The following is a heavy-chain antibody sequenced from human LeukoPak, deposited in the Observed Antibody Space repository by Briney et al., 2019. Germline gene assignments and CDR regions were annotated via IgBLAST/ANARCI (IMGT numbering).Heavy chain of an antibody. CDR3: TGCGRIRCSLDSIDF. J-gene: IGHJ4*02. D-gene: IGHD1-26*01. Sequence: GGSLRLSCAASGFSFSFYSMTWVRQAPGKGLEWVSYIGRGTTPIYYADSVKGRFTISRDEATNSLFLQMNSLKTEDTAVYYCTGCGRIRCSLDSIDFWGQGTLVTVSS. CDR2: IGRGTTPI. V-gene: IGHV3-48*01. CDR1: GFSFSFYS.